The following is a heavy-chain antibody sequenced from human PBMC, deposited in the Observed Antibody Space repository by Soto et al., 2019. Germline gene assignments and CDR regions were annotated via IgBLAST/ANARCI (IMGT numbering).Heavy chain of an antibody. CDR3: ARHATGLWFGDGHDY. J-gene: IGHJ4*02. CDR1: NGSISSSISY. CDR2: IYYNGNT. D-gene: IGHD3-10*01. Sequence: SETLSLTCTVSNGSISSSISYWGWIRQPPGGGLAWIGSIYYNGNTYYNPSLKSRVTISVDTSKNQFSLKLSAVTAADTAVYYCARHATGLWFGDGHDYWGQGTLVTVSS. V-gene: IGHV4-39*01.